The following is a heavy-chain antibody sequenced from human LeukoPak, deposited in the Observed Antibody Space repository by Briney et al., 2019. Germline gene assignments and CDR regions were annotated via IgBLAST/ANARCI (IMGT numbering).Heavy chain of an antibody. Sequence: PSETLSLTCTVSGGSISSYYWSWIRQPPGKGLEWIGHIYYSGSTNYNPSLKSRITISVDTSKIQFSLKLSSVTAADTAVYYCARVRQQRWFDPWGQGTLVTVSS. CDR1: GGSISSYY. CDR2: IYYSGST. V-gene: IGHV4-59*01. CDR3: ARVRQQRWFDP. D-gene: IGHD6-13*01. J-gene: IGHJ5*02.